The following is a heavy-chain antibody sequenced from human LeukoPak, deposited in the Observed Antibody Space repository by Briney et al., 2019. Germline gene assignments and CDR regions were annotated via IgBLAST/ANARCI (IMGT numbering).Heavy chain of an antibody. J-gene: IGHJ5*02. CDR1: GGSISGYY. CDR2: VPYSGST. D-gene: IGHD6-6*01. Sequence: PSETLSLTCTVSGGSISGYYWSWIRQSPGKGLEWIGYVPYSGSTNYNPSLKSRVRISVDTSKNQFSLKLSSVTAADTAVYYCARVARGIGGRPWWFDPWGQGTLVTVSS. V-gene: IGHV4-59*01. CDR3: ARVARGIGGRPWWFDP.